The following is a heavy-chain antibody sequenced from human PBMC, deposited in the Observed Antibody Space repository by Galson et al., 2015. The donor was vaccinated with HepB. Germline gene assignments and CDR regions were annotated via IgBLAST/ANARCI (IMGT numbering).Heavy chain of an antibody. CDR2: ISAYNGNT. J-gene: IGHJ2*01. Sequence: QSGAEVKKPGASVKVSCKASGNTFTSYGISWVRQAPGQGLEWMGWISAYNGNTNYAQKLQGRVTMTTDTSTSTAYMELRSLRSDDTAVYYCARDRWATVTPMRGAFDLWGRGTLVTVSS. V-gene: IGHV1-18*01. D-gene: IGHD4-17*01. CDR1: GNTFTSYG. CDR3: ARDRWATVTPMRGAFDL.